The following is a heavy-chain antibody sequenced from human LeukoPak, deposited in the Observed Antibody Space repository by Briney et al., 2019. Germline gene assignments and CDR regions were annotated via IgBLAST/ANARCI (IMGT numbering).Heavy chain of an antibody. D-gene: IGHD3-10*01. V-gene: IGHV3-30*14. J-gene: IGHJ4*02. CDR2: ISYDGSNK. CDR3: ARARTEYYGSGSYPDYFDY. Sequence: GGSLRLSCAASGFTFSSYAMHWVRQAPGKGLEWVAVISYDGSNKYYADSVKGRFTISRDNSKNTLYLQMNSLRAEDTAVYYCARARTEYYGSGSYPDYFDYWGQGTLVTVSS. CDR1: GFTFSSYA.